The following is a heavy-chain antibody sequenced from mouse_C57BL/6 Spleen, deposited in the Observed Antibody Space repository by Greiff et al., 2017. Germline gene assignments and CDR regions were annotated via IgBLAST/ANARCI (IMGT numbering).Heavy chain of an antibody. CDR1: GYAFSSSW. V-gene: IGHV1-82*01. CDR2: IYPGDGDT. J-gene: IGHJ2*01. CDR3: ARGGFYGSSRYYFDY. D-gene: IGHD1-1*01. Sequence: QVQLKEPGPELVKPGASVKISCKASGYAFSSSWMNWVKQRPGKGLEWIGRIYPGDGDTNYNGKFKGKATLTADKSSSTAYMQLSSLTSEDSAVYFCARGGFYGSSRYYFDYWGQGTTLTVSS.